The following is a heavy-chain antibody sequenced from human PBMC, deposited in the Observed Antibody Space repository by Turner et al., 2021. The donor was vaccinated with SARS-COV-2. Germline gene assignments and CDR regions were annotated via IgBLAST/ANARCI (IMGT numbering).Heavy chain of an antibody. Sequence: QLQLPESGPGLEKPAETLSLTCTVSGGTISSSSYYWGWIRQPPGKGLGCIGNIYDSGSAYYNPALKSRVTISVDPSKNQFSLKLTSVTAADTAVYYCARLMDTAMDYYGTDVWGQGTTVTVSS. CDR3: ARLMDTAMDYYGTDV. CDR2: IYDSGSA. V-gene: IGHV4-39*01. J-gene: IGHJ6*02. CDR1: GGTISSSSYY. D-gene: IGHD5-18*01.